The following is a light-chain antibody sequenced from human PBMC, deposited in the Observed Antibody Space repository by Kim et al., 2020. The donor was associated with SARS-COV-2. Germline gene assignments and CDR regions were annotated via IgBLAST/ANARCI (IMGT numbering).Light chain of an antibody. CDR3: QQYYSTPIT. CDR1: QSVLYSSNNKNY. J-gene: IGKJ5*01. V-gene: IGKV4-1*01. Sequence: ATINCKSSQSVLYSSNNKNYLAWYQQKPGQPPKLLIYWASTRESGVPDLFSGSGSGTDFTLTISSLQAEDVAVYYCQQYYSTPITFGQGTRLEIK. CDR2: WAS.